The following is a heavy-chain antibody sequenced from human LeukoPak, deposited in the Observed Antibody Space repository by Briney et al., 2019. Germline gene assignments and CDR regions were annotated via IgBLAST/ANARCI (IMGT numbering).Heavy chain of an antibody. Sequence: GGSLRLSCEASRFTFSSYWMSWVRQAPGKGLEWVANIKDDGSQKNYIDSVKGRFTISRDNAKASLFLQMNSLSSEDTAVYYCARRNSGTWWSFDPWDQGTLVTVSS. D-gene: IGHD2-15*01. CDR1: RFTFSSYW. CDR2: IKDDGSQK. CDR3: ARRNSGTWWSFDP. V-gene: IGHV3-7*01. J-gene: IGHJ5*02.